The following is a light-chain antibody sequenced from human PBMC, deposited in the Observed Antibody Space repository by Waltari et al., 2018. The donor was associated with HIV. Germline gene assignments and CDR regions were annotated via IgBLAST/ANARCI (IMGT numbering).Light chain of an antibody. V-gene: IGLV2-11*01. J-gene: IGLJ2*01. CDR3: CSYAGSYSVV. CDR1: SSDVGGYNY. Sequence: QSALTQPRSVSGSPGQSVTISCTGTSSDVGGYNYVSGYQQHPGKAPKLMIYEVSKRPSGVPDRFSGSKSGNTASLTISGLQAEDEADYYCCSYAGSYSVVFGGGTKLTVL. CDR2: EVS.